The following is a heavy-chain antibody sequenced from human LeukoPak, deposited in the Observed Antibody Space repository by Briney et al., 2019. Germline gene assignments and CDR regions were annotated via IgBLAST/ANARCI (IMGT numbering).Heavy chain of an antibody. CDR2: ISWNSGSI. CDR3: ARVWVVVVPPNNWFDP. CDR1: GFTFDDYA. Sequence: GRSLRLSCAASGFTFDDYAMHWVRQAPGKGLEWVSDISWNSGSIGYADSVRGRFTISRDNAKNSLYLQMNSLRAEDTAVYYCARVWVVVVPPNNWFDPWGQGTLVTVSS. J-gene: IGHJ5*02. V-gene: IGHV3-9*01. D-gene: IGHD2-2*01.